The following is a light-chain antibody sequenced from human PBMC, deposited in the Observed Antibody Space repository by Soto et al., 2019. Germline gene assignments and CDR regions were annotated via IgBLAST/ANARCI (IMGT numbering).Light chain of an antibody. CDR1: SSDVGAYNY. J-gene: IGLJ1*01. Sequence: ALTQPASVSGSPGQSITISCTGTSSDVGAYNYVSWYQQHPGKAPKLVIYEVSNRPSGVSDRFSGSKSGNTASLTISGLQAEDEADYYCNSYTGSSTRFVFGTGTKVTVL. CDR2: EVS. CDR3: NSYTGSSTRFV. V-gene: IGLV2-14*01.